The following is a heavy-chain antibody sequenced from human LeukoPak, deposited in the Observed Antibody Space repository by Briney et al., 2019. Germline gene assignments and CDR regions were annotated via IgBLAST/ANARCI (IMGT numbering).Heavy chain of an antibody. V-gene: IGHV3-7*03. D-gene: IGHD1-1*01. J-gene: IGHJ4*02. CDR1: GFTLSSYW. CDR3: AKTGNPPTGDY. Sequence: PGGSLRLSCAASGFTLSSYWMSWVRQAPGKGLEWVANIKQDGSEKYYVDSVKGRFTISRDNGKNSLYLQMKSLRAEDTAVYYCAKTGNPPTGDYWGQGTLVTVSS. CDR2: IKQDGSEK.